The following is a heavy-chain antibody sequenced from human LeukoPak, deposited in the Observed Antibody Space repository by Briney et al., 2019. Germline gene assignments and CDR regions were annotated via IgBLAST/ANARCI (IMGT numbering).Heavy chain of an antibody. Sequence: ASVKVSCKASGYTFTSYDINWVRQATGQGLEWMGWMNPNSGNTGYAQKFQGRVTMTRDTSISTAYMELSSLRSEDTAVYYCARSVVPAATSYYYGMDVWGQGTTVTVSS. V-gene: IGHV1-8*01. D-gene: IGHD2-2*01. J-gene: IGHJ6*02. CDR1: GYTFTSYD. CDR2: MNPNSGNT. CDR3: ARSVVPAATSYYYGMDV.